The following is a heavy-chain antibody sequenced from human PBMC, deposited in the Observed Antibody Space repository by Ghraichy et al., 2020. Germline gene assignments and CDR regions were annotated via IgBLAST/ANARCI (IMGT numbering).Heavy chain of an antibody. D-gene: IGHD3-3*01. CDR2: IYYTGSS. V-gene: IGHV4-61*01. CDR1: GGSVSSGSYY. Sequence: SETLSLTCSVSGGSVSSGSYYWSWIRQPPGKGLEWIGYIYYTGSSNYNPSLKSRVTISVDTSSNQFSLKMSSVTAADTAVYYCARGLRYDFWSGTLGYYFDYWGQGTLVTVSS. J-gene: IGHJ4*02. CDR3: ARGLRYDFWSGTLGYYFDY.